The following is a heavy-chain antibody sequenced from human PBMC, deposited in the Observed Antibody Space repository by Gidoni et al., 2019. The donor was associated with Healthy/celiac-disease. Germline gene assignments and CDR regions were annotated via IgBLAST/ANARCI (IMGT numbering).Heavy chain of an antibody. J-gene: IGHJ4*02. CDR3: ARGPLERGWRGEPYND. D-gene: IGHD1-1*01. CDR2: IYYSGST. CDR1: GGSISSSSYY. Sequence: QLQLQESGPGLVKPSETLSLTCTVSGGSISSSSYYWGWIRQPPGKGLEWIGSIYYSGSTYYNPSLKSRVTISVDTSKNQFSLKLSSVTAADTAVYYCARGPLERGWRGEPYNDWGQGTLVTVSS. V-gene: IGHV4-39*01.